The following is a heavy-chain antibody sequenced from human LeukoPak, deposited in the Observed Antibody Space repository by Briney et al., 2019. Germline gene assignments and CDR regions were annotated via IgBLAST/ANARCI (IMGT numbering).Heavy chain of an antibody. CDR1: GFSFHNYW. CDR2: IKEDGSEQ. D-gene: IGHD2-21*02. Sequence: PGGSLRLSCAASGFSFHNYWMSRVRQAPGKGLEWVATIKEDGSEQYYVASVKGRFTISRDNAKNSLYLPMNSLRAEDTAVYYCARAGEYCGGDCYPDDAFDIWGQGTMVTVSS. V-gene: IGHV3-7*03. J-gene: IGHJ3*02. CDR3: ARAGEYCGGDCYPDDAFDI.